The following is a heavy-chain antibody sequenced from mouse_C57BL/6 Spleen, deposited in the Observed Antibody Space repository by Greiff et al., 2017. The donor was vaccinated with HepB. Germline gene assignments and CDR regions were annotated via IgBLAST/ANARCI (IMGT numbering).Heavy chain of an antibody. D-gene: IGHD4-1*01. J-gene: IGHJ2*01. CDR1: GYTFTGYW. Sequence: QVTLKVSGAELMKPGASVKLSCKATGYTFTGYWIEWVKQRPGHGLEWIGEILTGSGSTNYNEKFKGKATFTADTSTNTAYMRLSSLTTEDSAIYYCARRLPGSYWGQGTTLTVSS. CDR3: ARRLPGSY. CDR2: ILTGSGST. V-gene: IGHV1-9*01.